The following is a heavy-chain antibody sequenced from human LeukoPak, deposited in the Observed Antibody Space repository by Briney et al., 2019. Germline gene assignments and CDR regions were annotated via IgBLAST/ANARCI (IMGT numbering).Heavy chain of an antibody. CDR2: ISGSGGST. V-gene: IGHV3-23*01. CDR3: AKDQGWVGSSWYNYYYYYMDV. D-gene: IGHD6-13*01. Sequence: GTLRLSCAPSVVTFSGDGMSWVRQAPGEGLEWGSAISGSGGSTYYADSVKGRFTISRDNSKNTLYLQMHSLRAEDTDVYYCAKDQGWVGSSWYNYYYYYMDVWGKGTTVSVSS. CDR1: VVTFSGDG. J-gene: IGHJ6*03.